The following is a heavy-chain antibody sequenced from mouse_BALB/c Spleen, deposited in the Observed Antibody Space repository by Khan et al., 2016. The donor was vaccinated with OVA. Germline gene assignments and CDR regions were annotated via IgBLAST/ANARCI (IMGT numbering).Heavy chain of an antibody. CDR1: GFTFSSFA. J-gene: IGHJ4*01. CDR3: ARSLVDYYAMED. CDR2: ISTGGPYT. D-gene: IGHD2-2*01. V-gene: IGHV5-9-3*01. Sequence: EVELVESGGGLVKPGGSLKLSCSASGFTFSSFAMSWVRQTPEKRLEWVATISTGGPYTFYPDSVKGRFTISRDHARNNLYLQMSSLRSEDTAMYYCARSLVDYYAMEDVGQGTLVTVSA.